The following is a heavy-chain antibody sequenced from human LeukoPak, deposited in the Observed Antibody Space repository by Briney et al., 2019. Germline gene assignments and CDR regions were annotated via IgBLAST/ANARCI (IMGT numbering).Heavy chain of an antibody. J-gene: IGHJ5*02. V-gene: IGHV7-4-1*02. CDR2: INTNTGNP. D-gene: IGHD6-13*01. CDR1: GSTFTNYA. Sequence: ASVKVSCKASGSTFTNYAMNWVRQAPGQGLEWMGWINTNTGNPTYAQGFTGRFVFSLDTSVSTAYLQISSLKAEDTGVYYCARAGSGVSSTWTYNWFDPWGQGTLLTVSS. CDR3: ARAGSGVSSTWTYNWFDP.